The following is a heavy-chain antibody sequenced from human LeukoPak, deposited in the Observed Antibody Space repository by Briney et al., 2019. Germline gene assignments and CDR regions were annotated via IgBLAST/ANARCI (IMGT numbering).Heavy chain of an antibody. D-gene: IGHD6-13*01. V-gene: IGHV4-39*01. CDR3: ASARTSSRSWFTFDY. CDR2: IYYSGST. J-gene: IGHJ4*02. CDR1: GFTFSRYAMH. Sequence: GSLRLSCSASGFTFSRYAMHWVRQAPGKGLEWIGSIYYSGSTYYNPSLKSRVTISVDTSKNQLSLKLSSVTAADTAVYYCASARTSSRSWFTFDYWGQGILVTVSS.